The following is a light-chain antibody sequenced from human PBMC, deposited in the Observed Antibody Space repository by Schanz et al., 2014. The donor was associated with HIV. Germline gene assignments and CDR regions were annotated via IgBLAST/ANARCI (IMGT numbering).Light chain of an antibody. J-gene: IGLJ3*02. CDR2: EVS. Sequence: QSALTQPASVSGSPGQSITISCTGTNSDIGAYNYVSWYQQHPGKAPKLMIYEVSKRPSGVPDRFSGSKSGNTASLTISGLQAGDEADYYCCSYAGSSTSLFGGGTKLTVL. CDR3: CSYAGSSTSL. V-gene: IGLV2-23*02. CDR1: NSDIGAYNY.